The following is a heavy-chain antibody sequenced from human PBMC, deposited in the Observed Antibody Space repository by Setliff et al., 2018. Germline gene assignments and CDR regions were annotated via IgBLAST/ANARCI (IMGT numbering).Heavy chain of an antibody. V-gene: IGHV1-2*06. CDR1: GYTFTGIH. J-gene: IGHJ4*02. Sequence: GASVKVSCKTSGYTFTGIHMHWVRQAPGQGLEWIGRINPNSGDTNYAEKFQGRVTMTRDTSISTAYMELSSLRSDDTALYYCARQYNGWYGQRCFDYWGQGTLVTVSS. CDR2: INPNSGDT. D-gene: IGHD6-19*01. CDR3: ARQYNGWYGQRCFDY.